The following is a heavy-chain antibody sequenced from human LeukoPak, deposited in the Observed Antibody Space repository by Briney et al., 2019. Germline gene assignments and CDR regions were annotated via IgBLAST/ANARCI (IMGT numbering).Heavy chain of an antibody. V-gene: IGHV1-2*02. CDR1: GYTFTGYH. CDR2: INPNSGGT. D-gene: IGHD5-18*01. Sequence: ASVKVSCKASGYTFTGYHIHWVRQAPGQVLEWMGWINPNSGGTNFGPKFHGRVSITMDTSLNTVYMELNSLRSDDTAVYDCTRGDKNETLAGRSGYFDPWGQGTLVTVSS. CDR3: TRGDKNETLAGRSGYFDP. J-gene: IGHJ5*02.